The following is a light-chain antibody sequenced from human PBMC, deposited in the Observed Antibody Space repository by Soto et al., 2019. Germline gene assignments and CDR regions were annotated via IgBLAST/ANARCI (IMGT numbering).Light chain of an antibody. CDR1: QTISTY. J-gene: IGKJ1*01. V-gene: IGKV1-39*01. CDR2: GAS. CDR3: QQSFSTPRT. Sequence: DIQMTQSPSPLSASVGDRVTITCRASQTISTYLNRYQQKPGKAPKLLIYGASSLQSGVPSRFSGSGSGTDFTLTISSLQPEDFGTYYCQQSFSTPRTFGQGTKVEIK.